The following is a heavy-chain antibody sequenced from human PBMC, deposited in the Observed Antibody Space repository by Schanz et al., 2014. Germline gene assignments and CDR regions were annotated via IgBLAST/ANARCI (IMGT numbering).Heavy chain of an antibody. Sequence: EVQLVESGGGLVQPGGSLRLSCAASGFTVSSNYMSWVRQAPGKGLEWVSTVYMSAASTRYADSVKGRFIISRDSSKNTLFLQMNSRRPEDTALYFCARDEGRDGYNLAFDVWGQGTLVTVSS. CDR1: GFTVSSNY. J-gene: IGHJ3*01. V-gene: IGHV3-66*01. D-gene: IGHD5-12*01. CDR3: ARDEGRDGYNLAFDV. CDR2: VYMSAAST.